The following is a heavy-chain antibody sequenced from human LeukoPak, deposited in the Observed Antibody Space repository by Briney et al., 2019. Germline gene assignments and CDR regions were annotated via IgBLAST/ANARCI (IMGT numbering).Heavy chain of an antibody. CDR3: ARPGPGSSGYYHPRSFDY. J-gene: IGHJ4*02. V-gene: IGHV4-34*01. CDR1: GVSFSGYY. D-gene: IGHD3-22*01. Sequence: SETLSLTCAVHGVSFSGYYWSWIRQPPGKGLEWIGEINHSGSTNYNPSLKSRVTISVDTSKNQFSLKLSSVTAADTAVYYCARPGPGSSGYYHPRSFDYWGQGTLVTVSS. CDR2: INHSGST.